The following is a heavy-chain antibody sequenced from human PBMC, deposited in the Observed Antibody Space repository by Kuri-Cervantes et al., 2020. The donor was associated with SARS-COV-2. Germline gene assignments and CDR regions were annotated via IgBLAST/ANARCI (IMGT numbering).Heavy chain of an antibody. J-gene: IGHJ2*01. D-gene: IGHD3-22*01. CDR1: GGSFSGYY. CDR3: ARGFSAVVVAHWYFDL. V-gene: IGHV4-34*01. CDR2: INHSGST. Sequence: GSLRLSCAVYGGSFSGYYWSWIRQPPGKGLEWIGEINHSGSTNYNPSLKSRVTISVDKSKNQFSLKLSSVTAADTAVYYCARGFSAVVVAHWYFDLWGRGTLVTVSS.